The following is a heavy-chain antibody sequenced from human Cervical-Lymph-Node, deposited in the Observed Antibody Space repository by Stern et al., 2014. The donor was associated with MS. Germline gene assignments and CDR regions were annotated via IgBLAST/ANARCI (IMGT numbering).Heavy chain of an antibody. CDR2: IIPIFGTA. J-gene: IGHJ6*02. V-gene: IGHV1-69*06. Sequence: QLVQSGAEVKKPGSSVKVSCKASGGTFSSYAISWVRQAPGQGLEWMGGIIPIFGTANYAQKFQGRVTITADKSTSTAYMELSSLRSEDTAVYYCARGYAKHIVVVTAPRPRMDVWGQGTTVTVSS. CDR3: ARGYAKHIVVVTAPRPRMDV. D-gene: IGHD2-21*02. CDR1: GGTFSSYA.